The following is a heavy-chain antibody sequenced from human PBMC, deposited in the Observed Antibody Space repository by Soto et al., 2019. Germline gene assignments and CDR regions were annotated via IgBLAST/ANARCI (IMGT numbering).Heavy chain of an antibody. Sequence: SETLSLTCTVSGGSINSGAYYWTWVRQPPGKGLEWIGNIFHSGSTYYTPSLQSRVTISLDTSKNHFSLKLSSVTPADTAVYYCARDRYYGSGTYYNFYSGMDVWGQGTTVTVSS. CDR1: GGSINSGAYY. V-gene: IGHV4-30-4*01. J-gene: IGHJ6*02. CDR3: ARDRYYGSGTYYNFYSGMDV. D-gene: IGHD3-10*01. CDR2: IFHSGST.